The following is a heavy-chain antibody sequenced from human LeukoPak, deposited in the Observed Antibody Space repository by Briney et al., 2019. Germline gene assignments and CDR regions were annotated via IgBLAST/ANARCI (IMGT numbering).Heavy chain of an antibody. CDR1: GFTFSSYN. D-gene: IGHD1-20*01. J-gene: IGHJ4*02. CDR3: ARALLLDSYFDY. Sequence: GGSPRLSCAASGFTFSSYNMNWVRQAPGKGLEWVSSISSSSSYIYYADSVKGRITISRDNAKNSLYLQMNSLRAEDTAVYYCARALLLDSYFDYWGQGTLVTVSS. V-gene: IGHV3-21*01. CDR2: ISSSSSYI.